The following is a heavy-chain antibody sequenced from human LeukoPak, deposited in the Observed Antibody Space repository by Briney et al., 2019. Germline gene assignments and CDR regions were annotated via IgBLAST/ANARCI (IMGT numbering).Heavy chain of an antibody. CDR1: GYTFNSSY. CDR3: ARGEIGITMVRGVIPLDY. D-gene: IGHD3-10*01. J-gene: IGHJ4*02. CDR2: INPSDDST. Sequence: ASVKVSCKASGYTFNSSYMHWVRQAPGQGLEWMGIINPSDDSTRYAQKFQGRVTMTKDTSTNTVYVHLSSLSSDDTAVYYCARGEIGITMVRGVIPLDYWGQGTLVTVSS. V-gene: IGHV1-46*02.